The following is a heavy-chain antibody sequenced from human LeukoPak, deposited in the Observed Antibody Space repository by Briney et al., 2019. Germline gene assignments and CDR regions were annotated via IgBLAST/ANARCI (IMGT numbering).Heavy chain of an antibody. CDR2: INESGTT. J-gene: IGHJ5*02. CDR1: GGSFSGYY. V-gene: IGHV4-34*01. Sequence: SETLSLTCAVFGGSFSGYYWTWVRQAPGKGLEWIGEINESGTTNCNASLNNRVTISVDTSKNQFSLKLTSLTAADTAVFYCARALMTLVRGVPRTTWFHPWGQGTLVTVSS. CDR3: ARALMTLVRGVPRTTWFHP. D-gene: IGHD3-10*01.